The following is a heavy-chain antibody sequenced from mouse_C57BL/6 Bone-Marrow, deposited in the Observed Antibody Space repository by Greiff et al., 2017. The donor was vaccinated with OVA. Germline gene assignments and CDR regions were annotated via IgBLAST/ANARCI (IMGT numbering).Heavy chain of an antibody. V-gene: IGHV1-54*01. Sequence: VKLMESGAELVRPGTSVKVSCKASGYAFTNYLIEWVKQRPGQGLEWIGVINPGSGGTNYNEKFKGKATLTADKSSSTAYMQLSSLTSEDSAVYFCARDDGYFFAYWGQGTLVTVSA. D-gene: IGHD2-3*01. J-gene: IGHJ3*01. CDR3: ARDDGYFFAY. CDR1: GYAFTNYL. CDR2: INPGSGGT.